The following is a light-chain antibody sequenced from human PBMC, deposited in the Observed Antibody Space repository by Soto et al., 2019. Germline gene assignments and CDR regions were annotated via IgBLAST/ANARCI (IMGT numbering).Light chain of an antibody. Sequence: QSALTQPASVSGSPGQSITISCTGTSSDVGGYNYVSWYQQHPGKAPKLMIYDVSNRPSGVSNRFSGSKCGNTASLAISGLQAGDEAVYFCSSYTSSSTLGLGGGTQLTVL. CDR2: DVS. CDR1: SSDVGGYNY. CDR3: SSYTSSSTLG. J-gene: IGLJ2*01. V-gene: IGLV2-14*01.